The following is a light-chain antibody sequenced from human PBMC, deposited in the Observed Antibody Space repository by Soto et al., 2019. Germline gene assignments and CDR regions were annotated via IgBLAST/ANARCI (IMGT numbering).Light chain of an antibody. Sequence: EIVMTQSPATLSVSPGERATLSCRASQSVSSNLAWYQQKPGQAPRLLIYGASTRDTGIPARFSGSGSGTDFTLTISSLEPEDSAVYYCQQRSNWPPSITFGQGTRLEIK. CDR3: QQRSNWPPSIT. CDR2: GAS. J-gene: IGKJ5*01. CDR1: QSVSSN. V-gene: IGKV3-15*01.